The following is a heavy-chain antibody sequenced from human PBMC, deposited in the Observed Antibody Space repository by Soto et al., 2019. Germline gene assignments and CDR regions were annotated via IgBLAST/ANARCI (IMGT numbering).Heavy chain of an antibody. J-gene: IGHJ5*02. CDR2: ISSSSSTI. V-gene: IGHV3-48*02. CDR3: ARDDDLGRANWFDP. Sequence: RLSCAASGFTFSIYSMNWVRQAPGKGLEWVSYISSSSSTIYYADSVKGRFTISRDNAKNSLYLHMNSLRDEDTAVYYCARDDDLGRANWFDPWGQGTLVTVSS. CDR1: GFTFSIYS. D-gene: IGHD3-3*01.